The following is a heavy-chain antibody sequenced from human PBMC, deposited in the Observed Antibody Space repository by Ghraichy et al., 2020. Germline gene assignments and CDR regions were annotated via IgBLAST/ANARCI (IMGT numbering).Heavy chain of an antibody. CDR3: ARVERWFRENYFDY. J-gene: IGHJ4*02. CDR1: GGSISSYY. D-gene: IGHD3-10*01. Sequence: SETLSLTCTVSGGSISSYYWSWIRQPPGKGLEWIGYIYYSGSTNYNPSLKSRVTISVDTSKNQFSLKLSSVTAADTAVYYCARVERWFRENYFDYWGQGTLVTVSS. V-gene: IGHV4-59*01. CDR2: IYYSGST.